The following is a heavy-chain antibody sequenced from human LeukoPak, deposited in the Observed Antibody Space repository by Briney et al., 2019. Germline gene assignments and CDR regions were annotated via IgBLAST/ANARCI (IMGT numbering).Heavy chain of an antibody. J-gene: IGHJ4*02. D-gene: IGHD2-15*01. Sequence: GGSLRLSCAASEFTFSSYWMSWVRQGPGKGLEWVANIKQDGSVKTYVDSVKGRFTISRDNAKNSLYLQMNSLRAEDTALYYCIKDAMKYCSGGSCYLLDYWGQGTLVTVSS. V-gene: IGHV3-7*03. CDR3: IKDAMKYCSGGSCYLLDY. CDR1: EFTFSSYW. CDR2: IKQDGSVK.